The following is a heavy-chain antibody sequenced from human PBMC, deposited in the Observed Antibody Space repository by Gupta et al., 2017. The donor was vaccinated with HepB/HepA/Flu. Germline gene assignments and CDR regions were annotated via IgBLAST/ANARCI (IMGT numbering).Heavy chain of an antibody. V-gene: IGHV4-30-2*01. CDR2: IYHSGRT. Sequence: QLQLQESGSGLVKPSQTLSLTCAVSGGSIRSGGYYWSWIRQPPGKGLDWIGYIYHSGRTYYNPSPKSRATISVDRSKNQFSLKLSYSTAADTAVYYCARNQEGGGFDYWGQGTLVTLSS. D-gene: IGHD3-16*01. J-gene: IGHJ4*02. CDR3: ARNQEGGGFDY. CDR1: GGSIRSGGYY.